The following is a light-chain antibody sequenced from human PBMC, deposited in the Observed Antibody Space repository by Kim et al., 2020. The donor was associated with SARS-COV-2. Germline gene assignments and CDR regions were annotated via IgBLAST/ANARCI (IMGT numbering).Light chain of an antibody. CDR3: LQRHDWPLT. V-gene: IGKV3-11*01. CDR1: PSISSD. Sequence: LSPGESATRSCRASPSISSDLAWYQQIPGQAPRLLIWDASNRATGTPARFSGSGSGTDFTLTITSLEREDFAVYYCLQRHDWPLTFGGGTKVDIK. CDR2: DAS. J-gene: IGKJ4*01.